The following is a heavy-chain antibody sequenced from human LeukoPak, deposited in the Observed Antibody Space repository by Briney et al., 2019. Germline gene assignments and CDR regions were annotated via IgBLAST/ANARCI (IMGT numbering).Heavy chain of an antibody. CDR3: ARDFAGYCSGGSCYKVSWFDP. Sequence: SETLSLTCTVSGGSISSGDYYWSWIRQPPGKGLEWIGYIYYSGSTYYNPSLKSRVTISVDTSKNQFSLKLSSVTAADTAVYYCARDFAGYCSGGSCYKVSWFDPWGQGTLVTVSS. J-gene: IGHJ5*02. V-gene: IGHV4-30-4*08. D-gene: IGHD2-15*01. CDR2: IYYSGST. CDR1: GGSISSGDYY.